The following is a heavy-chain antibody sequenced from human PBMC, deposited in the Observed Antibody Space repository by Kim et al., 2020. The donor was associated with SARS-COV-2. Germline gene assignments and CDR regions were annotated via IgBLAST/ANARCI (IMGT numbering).Heavy chain of an antibody. CDR2: NYYSGST. D-gene: IGHD3-3*01. CDR1: GGSISSCDYY. V-gene: IGHV4-30-4*01. J-gene: IGHJ3*02. CDR3: ARGEGITIFGVVMIGAFDI. Sequence: SETLSLTCTVSGGSISSCDYYWSWIRQPPGQGLEWIVYNYYSGSTYYNPSLKSGVTLSVDTAKNQFSLKLSSGTAAAPAVYYCARGEGITIFGVVMIGAFDIWGQGTMVTVSS.